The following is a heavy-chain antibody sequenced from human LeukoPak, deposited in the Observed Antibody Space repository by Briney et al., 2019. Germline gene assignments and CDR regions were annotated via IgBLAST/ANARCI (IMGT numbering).Heavy chain of an antibody. J-gene: IGHJ4*02. V-gene: IGHV1-2*02. CDR1: GFTFSSYG. CDR2: INPNSGGT. D-gene: IGHD3-22*01. Sequence: GGSLRLSCAASGFTFSSYGMHWVRQAPGQGLEWMGWINPNSGGTNYAQKFQGRVTMTRDTSISTAYMELSRLRSDDTAVYYCARDLGYYDSSGYADYWGQGTLVTVSS. CDR3: ARDLGYYDSSGYADY.